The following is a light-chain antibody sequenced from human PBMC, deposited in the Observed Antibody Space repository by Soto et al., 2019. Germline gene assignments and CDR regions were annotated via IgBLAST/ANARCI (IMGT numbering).Light chain of an antibody. J-gene: IGKJ4*01. CDR3: QQLNSYPLT. Sequence: IQLTQSPSSLSASVGDRVTITCRASQGISSYLAWYQQKPGKAPKLLTYAASTSQSGVPSRFSGSGSGTDFTLTISSLQPEDFATYYCQQLNSYPLTFGGGTKVDIK. CDR2: AAS. V-gene: IGKV1-9*01. CDR1: QGISSY.